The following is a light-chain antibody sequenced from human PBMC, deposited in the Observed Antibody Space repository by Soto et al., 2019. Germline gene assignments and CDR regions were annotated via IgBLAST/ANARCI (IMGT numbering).Light chain of an antibody. CDR1: ESIRTG. CDR3: KHYHNYPRT. Sequence: DIEMTQSPSTLSASLGDRATITCRASESIRTGLAWYQNKPGKAPKILIYDASSSESGVPSRISGSGSVTDFTPTISILHHDAFATYCCKHYHNYPRTFGQGTKVEIK. CDR2: DAS. V-gene: IGKV1-5*01. J-gene: IGKJ1*01.